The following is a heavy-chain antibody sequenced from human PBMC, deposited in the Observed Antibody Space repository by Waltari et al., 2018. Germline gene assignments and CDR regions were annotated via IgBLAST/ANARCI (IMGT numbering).Heavy chain of an antibody. CDR3: ARARVGSRYYWFDP. V-gene: IGHV4-4*07. CDR2: IYSSGST. Sequence: QVQLQESGPGLVKPSETLSLTCTVSGGSDSSDCWSWIRQTAGKGLEWIGRIYSSGSTNYNLSLRSRVTMSLDTSRNQVSLRVNSVTAADTAVYYCARARVGSRYYWFDPWGQGILVTVSS. CDR1: GGSDSSDC. J-gene: IGHJ5*02. D-gene: IGHD1-26*01.